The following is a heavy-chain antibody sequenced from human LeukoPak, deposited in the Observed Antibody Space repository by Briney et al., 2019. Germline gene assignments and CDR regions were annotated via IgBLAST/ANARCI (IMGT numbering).Heavy chain of an antibody. Sequence: GESLKISCKGSGYSFTSYWIGWVRQMPGKGLEWMGIIYPGDSDTRYSPSFQGQVTISADKSISTAYLQWSSLKASDTAMYYCARHYYYDSSGYYPYYFDYWGQGTLVTVSS. CDR2: IYPGDSDT. CDR3: ARHYYYDSSGYYPYYFDY. CDR1: GYSFTSYW. D-gene: IGHD3-22*01. V-gene: IGHV5-51*01. J-gene: IGHJ4*02.